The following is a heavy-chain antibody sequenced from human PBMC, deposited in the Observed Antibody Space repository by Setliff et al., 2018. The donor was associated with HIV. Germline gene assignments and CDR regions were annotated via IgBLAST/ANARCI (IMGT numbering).Heavy chain of an antibody. CDR1: GYGFTAYG. D-gene: IGHD3-10*01. J-gene: IGHJ6*02. CDR2: INIDSGHT. CDR3: ARDQLAMVRRNGMDV. Sequence: ASVKVSCKASGYGFTAYGISWVRQAPGQGFEWMGWINIDSGHTNFAQKLQGRVTMTTDTSTSTAYMELRSLRAEDTAVYYCARDQLAMVRRNGMDVWGQGTTVTVSS. V-gene: IGHV1-18*01.